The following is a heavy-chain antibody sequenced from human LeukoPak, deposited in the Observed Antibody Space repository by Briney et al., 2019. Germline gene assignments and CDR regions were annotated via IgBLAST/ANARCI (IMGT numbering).Heavy chain of an antibody. D-gene: IGHD2-8*01. CDR3: AGADASAGTRS. J-gene: IGHJ4*02. CDR2: IYYSGST. CDR1: GGSISSYY. V-gene: IGHV4-59*01. Sequence: SETLSLTCTVSGGSISSYYWSWIRQPPGKGLEWIGYIYYSGSTNYNPSLKSRVTISVDTSKNQFSLKLSSVTAADTAVYYCAGADASAGTRSWGQGTLVTVSS.